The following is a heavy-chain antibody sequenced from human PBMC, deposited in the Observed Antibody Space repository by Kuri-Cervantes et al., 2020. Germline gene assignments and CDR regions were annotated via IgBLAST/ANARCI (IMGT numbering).Heavy chain of an antibody. J-gene: IGHJ4*02. CDR1: GGSISSYY. CDR3: ARRPYVYGDYYFDY. Sequence: SETLSLTCTVSGGSISSYYWSWIRQPAGKGLEWIGDIYHSGSTYYNPSLKSRVTISVDTSKNQFSLKLSSVTAADTAVYYCARRPYVYGDYYFDYWGQGTLVTVSS. V-gene: IGHV4-59*08. CDR2: IYHSGST. D-gene: IGHD4-17*01.